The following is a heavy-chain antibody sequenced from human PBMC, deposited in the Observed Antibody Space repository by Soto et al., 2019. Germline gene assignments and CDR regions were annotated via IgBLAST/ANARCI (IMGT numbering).Heavy chain of an antibody. V-gene: IGHV3-7*01. J-gene: IGHJ4*02. CDR2: IKKDGSEK. D-gene: IGHD3-16*01. Sequence: GGSLRLSCAAYGFTFSTYWLSWVRKDTGKGLEWVANIKKDGSEKYYGGSVVGRFTVSRDNTLYAQYLQMNSLIADDTAVYYCARVYLTAFITSLDYGGQGTLVTVSS. CDR1: GFTFSTYW. CDR3: ARVYLTAFITSLDY.